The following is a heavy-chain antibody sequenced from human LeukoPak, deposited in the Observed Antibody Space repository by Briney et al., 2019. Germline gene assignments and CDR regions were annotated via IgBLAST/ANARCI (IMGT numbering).Heavy chain of an antibody. Sequence: GASVKVSCKASGYTFTSYDINWVRQATGQGLEWMGWMNPNSGNTGYAQKFQGRVTMTRNTSISTAYMELSSLRSEDTAVYYCARAQPPRDDFWSGYFVRQYYYYGMDVWGQGTTVTVSS. CDR3: ARAQPPRDDFWSGYFVRQYYYYGMDV. J-gene: IGHJ6*02. CDR2: MNPNSGNT. V-gene: IGHV1-8*01. D-gene: IGHD3-3*01. CDR1: GYTFTSYD.